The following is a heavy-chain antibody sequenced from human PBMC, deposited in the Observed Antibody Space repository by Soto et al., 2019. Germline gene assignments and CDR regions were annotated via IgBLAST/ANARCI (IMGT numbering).Heavy chain of an antibody. J-gene: IGHJ6*02. V-gene: IGHV3-30*18. D-gene: IGHD3-10*01. Sequence: QVQLVESGGGVVQPGRSLILSCAASGFIFSKYGMHWVRQAPGKGLEWVAVISYDGSNKYYAESVKGRFIISRDKSENTLYLQMNSLRAEDTALYYCEKDLGSGKTYYYYALDVCGQGTTVTVSS. CDR2: ISYDGSNK. CDR3: EKDLGSGKTYYYYALDV. CDR1: GFIFSKYG.